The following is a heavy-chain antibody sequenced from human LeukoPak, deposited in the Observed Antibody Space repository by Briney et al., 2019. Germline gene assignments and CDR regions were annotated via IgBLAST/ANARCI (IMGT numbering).Heavy chain of an antibody. J-gene: IGHJ4*02. D-gene: IGHD5-24*01. Sequence: GGSLRLSCAASGFTFSSYGMSWVRQAPGKGLEWVSAISGSGGSTYYADSVKGRFTISRDNAKNSLYLQMNSLRAEDTAVYYCARNGMATIFGGGEFDYWGQGTLVTVSS. V-gene: IGHV3-23*01. CDR2: ISGSGGST. CDR3: ARNGMATIFGGGEFDY. CDR1: GFTFSSYG.